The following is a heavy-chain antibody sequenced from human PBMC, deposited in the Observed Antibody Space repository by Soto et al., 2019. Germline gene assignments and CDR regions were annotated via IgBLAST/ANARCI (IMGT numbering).Heavy chain of an antibody. Sequence: GGSLRLSCVASGFTFNNYGMSWVRQAPGKGLQWVSIIGGSGGSSYYADSVKGRFTISRDSSKNTLYLQMNSLRAEDTAVYYCAKDGYDSSGYYGAPEYWGQGTLVTVSS. CDR3: AKDGYDSSGYYGAPEY. V-gene: IGHV3-23*01. D-gene: IGHD3-22*01. CDR2: IGGSGGSS. J-gene: IGHJ4*02. CDR1: GFTFNNYG.